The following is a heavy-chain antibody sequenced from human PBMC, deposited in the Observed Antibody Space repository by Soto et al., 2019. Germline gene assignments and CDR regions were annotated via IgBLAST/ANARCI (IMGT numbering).Heavy chain of an antibody. CDR3: ARDRDTIFGVVITNDY. D-gene: IGHD3-3*01. V-gene: IGHV1-69*13. Sequence: SVKVSCKASGGTFSSYAISWVRQAPGQGLEWMGGIIPIFGTANYAQKFQGRVTITADESTSTAYMELSSLRSEDTAVYYCARDRDTIFGVVITNDYWGQGTLVTVSS. CDR1: GGTFSSYA. CDR2: IIPIFGTA. J-gene: IGHJ4*02.